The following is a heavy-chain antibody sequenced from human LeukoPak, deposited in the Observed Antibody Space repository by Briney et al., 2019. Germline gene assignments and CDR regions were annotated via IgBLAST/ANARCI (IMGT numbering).Heavy chain of an antibody. CDR3: ARDYVYYGSGYYMDV. J-gene: IGHJ6*03. CDR1: GFTVSSNY. V-gene: IGHV3-66*01. CDR2: IYSGGST. D-gene: IGHD3-10*01. Sequence: GGSLRLSCAASGFTVSSNYMSWVRQAPGKGLEWVSVIYSGGSTYYADSVKGRFTISRDNSKNTLYLQMNSLRAEDTAVYYCARDYVYYGSGYYMDVWGKGTTVTVSS.